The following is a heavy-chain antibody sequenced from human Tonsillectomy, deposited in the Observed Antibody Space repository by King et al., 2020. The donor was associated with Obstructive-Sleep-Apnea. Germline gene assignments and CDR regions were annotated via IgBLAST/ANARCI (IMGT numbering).Heavy chain of an antibody. D-gene: IGHD5-18*01. CDR1: GFTFRNYG. CDR3: AKDSREIHASSFDY. CDR2: VRDAGRNK. V-gene: IGHV3-30*02. J-gene: IGHJ4*02. Sequence: VQLVESGGGVVRPGGSLRLSCAASGFTFRNYGMHWVRQAPGKGLEWVAFVRDAGRNKYYAESVKGRFTISRDNSKNTLYLQMNSLRSEDTALYYCAKDSREIHASSFDYWGQGTLVTVSS.